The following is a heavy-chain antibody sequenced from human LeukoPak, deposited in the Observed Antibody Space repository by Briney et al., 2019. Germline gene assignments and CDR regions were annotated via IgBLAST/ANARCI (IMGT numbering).Heavy chain of an antibody. Sequence: SETPSLTCAVYGGSLNGHYWSWIRQPPGKGLEWIGEGSESGGTKFNPSLKSRVTISADTSKNQFSLKLNSVTAADTAVYYCAGSSPFVVDLWGRGTLVTVSS. V-gene: IGHV4-34*01. CDR2: GSESGGT. D-gene: IGHD2-15*01. CDR1: GGSLNGHY. CDR3: AGSSPFVVDL. J-gene: IGHJ2*01.